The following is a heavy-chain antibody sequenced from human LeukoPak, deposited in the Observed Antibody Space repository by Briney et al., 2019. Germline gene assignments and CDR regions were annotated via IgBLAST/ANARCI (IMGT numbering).Heavy chain of an antibody. J-gene: IGHJ3*02. V-gene: IGHV4-59*01. CDR1: GGSISSYY. CDR3: ARGINYGSAFDI. CDR2: IYYSGST. D-gene: IGHD4-17*01. Sequence: SETLSLTCTVSGGSISSYYWSWIRQPPGKGLGWIGYIYYSGSTNYNPSLKSRVTISVDTSKNQFSLKLSSVTAADTAVYYCARGINYGSAFDIWGQGTTVTVSS.